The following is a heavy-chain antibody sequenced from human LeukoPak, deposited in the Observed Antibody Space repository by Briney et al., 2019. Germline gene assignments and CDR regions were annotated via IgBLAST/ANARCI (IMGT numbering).Heavy chain of an antibody. Sequence: GGSLRLSCAASGFTFNIYPMHWVRQAPGEGPEWVAVTLYDGSSTDYADSVKGRFTMSRDNAKNTLYLQMNSLRPEDTGVYYCARGNVAVARNLIDFWGQGTLVTVSS. J-gene: IGHJ4*02. V-gene: IGHV3-30*04. CDR2: TLYDGSST. CDR1: GFTFNIYP. D-gene: IGHD6-19*01. CDR3: ARGNVAVARNLIDF.